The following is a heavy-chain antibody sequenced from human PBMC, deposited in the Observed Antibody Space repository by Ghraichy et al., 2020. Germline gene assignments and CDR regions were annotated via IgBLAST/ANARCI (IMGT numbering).Heavy chain of an antibody. Sequence: LTCVASRFSFTSYSMNWVRQAPGKGLEWVSSISSRGENTNYADSVKGRFTISRDNAKKSLFLQMNSLRAEDTALYYCARDYDSSGVYYYYGLDVWGQGTTVTVSA. D-gene: IGHD3-22*01. CDR1: RFSFTSYS. CDR3: ARDYDSSGVYYYYGLDV. CDR2: ISSRGENT. V-gene: IGHV3-21*01. J-gene: IGHJ6*01.